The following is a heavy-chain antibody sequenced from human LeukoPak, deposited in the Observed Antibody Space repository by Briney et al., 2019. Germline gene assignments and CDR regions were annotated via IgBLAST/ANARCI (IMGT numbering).Heavy chain of an antibody. CDR2: IRYDGSNK. Sequence: GGSLRLSCAASGFTFSSYGMHWVRQTPRKGLEWVAFIRYDGSNKYYADSVKGRFTISRDNSKNTLYLQMNSLRAEDTAVYYCGWGDWFDPWGQGTLVTVSS. CDR3: GWGDWFDP. D-gene: IGHD3-16*01. J-gene: IGHJ5*02. V-gene: IGHV3-30*02. CDR1: GFTFSSYG.